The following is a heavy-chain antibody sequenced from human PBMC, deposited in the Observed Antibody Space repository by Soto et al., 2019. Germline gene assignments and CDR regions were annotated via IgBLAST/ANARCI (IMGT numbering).Heavy chain of an antibody. J-gene: IGHJ5*02. V-gene: IGHV4-30-2*01. D-gene: IGHD3-10*01. CDR2: IYESGTI. Sequence: SETLSLSCAVSGGSIGGAGYSWSWIRQPPGGGLDWIGYIYESGTILYNPSLKTRLTISLNWSDKQFSLTLNSVTAADTAVYYCARAQFYSGSGNYHNLMFDPWGQGTQVTVSS. CDR3: ARAQFYSGSGNYHNLMFDP. CDR1: GGSIGGAGYS.